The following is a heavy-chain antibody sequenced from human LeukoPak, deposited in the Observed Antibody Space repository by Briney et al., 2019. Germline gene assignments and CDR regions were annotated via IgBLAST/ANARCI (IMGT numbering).Heavy chain of an antibody. J-gene: IGHJ5*02. CDR3: ARGRVSEWLRNWFDP. CDR1: GASVSSSTYF. Sequence: SETLSLTCAVSGASVSSSTYFWGWIRQPPGEGPEWLGSVSHSGATYYNPSLKSRVTISLDTSKNQFSLKLSSVTAADTAVYYCARGRVSEWLRNWFDPWGQGTLVTVSS. V-gene: IGHV4-39*07. CDR2: VSHSGAT. D-gene: IGHD5-12*01.